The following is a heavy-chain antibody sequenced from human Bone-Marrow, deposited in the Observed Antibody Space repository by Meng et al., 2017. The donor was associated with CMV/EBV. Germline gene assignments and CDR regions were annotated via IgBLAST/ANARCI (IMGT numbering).Heavy chain of an antibody. V-gene: IGHV4-59*01. J-gene: IGHJ4*02. CDR1: GGSFSGYY. D-gene: IGHD2-2*03. Sequence: SETLSLTCAVYGGSFSGYYWSWIRQPPGKGLEWIGYIYYSGSTNYNPSLKSRVTISVDTSKNQFSLKLSPVTAADTAVYYCARLDLVFTHEEWGQGTLVTFSS. CDR3: ARLDLVFTHEE. CDR2: IYYSGST.